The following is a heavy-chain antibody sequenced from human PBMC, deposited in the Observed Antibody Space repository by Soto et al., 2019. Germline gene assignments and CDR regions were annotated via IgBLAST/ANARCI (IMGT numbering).Heavy chain of an antibody. J-gene: IGHJ4*02. CDR2: IYWDDDK. Sequence: QITLKESGPTLVKPTQTLTLTCTFSGFSLSTRGVGVGWIRQPPGKALEWLAIIYWDDDKRYSPSLKSRLTTPKDTPKNQVGLTKTNMDPVDTATYYFAQKGGGDRILDYWGQGTLVTVSS. CDR1: GFSLSTRGVG. D-gene: IGHD3-16*01. V-gene: IGHV2-5*02. CDR3: AQKGGGDRILDY.